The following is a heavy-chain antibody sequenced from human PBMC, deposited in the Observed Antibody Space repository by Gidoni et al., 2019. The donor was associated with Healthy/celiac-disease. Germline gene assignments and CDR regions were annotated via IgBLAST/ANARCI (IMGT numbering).Heavy chain of an antibody. V-gene: IGHV4-39*01. D-gene: IGHD2-15*01. CDR1: GGSITSSSSY. Sequence: QLQLQESGPGLVKPSDTLSPTCTVSGGSITSSSSYWGWIRQPPGKGPEWIGGIYYSGSTYYNPSLKSRVTISVDTSKNQFSLKLSSVTAADTAVYYCARQGYCSGGSCYYDYWGQGTLVTVSS. J-gene: IGHJ4*02. CDR3: ARQGYCSGGSCYYDY. CDR2: IYYSGST.